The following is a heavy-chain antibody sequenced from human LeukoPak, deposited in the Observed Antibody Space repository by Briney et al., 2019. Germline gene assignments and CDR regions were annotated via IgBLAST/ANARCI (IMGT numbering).Heavy chain of an antibody. CDR2: ISGSGGST. CDR1: GFTFSSYA. Sequence: PGGSLRLSCAASGFTFSSYAMSWVRQAPGKGLEWVSAISGSGGSTYYADSVKGRFTISRDNSKNTLYLQMNSLRAEDTAVYYCAKSHSGYSSGWYIGYWGQGTLVTVSS. J-gene: IGHJ4*02. V-gene: IGHV3-23*01. D-gene: IGHD6-19*01. CDR3: AKSHSGYSSGWYIGY.